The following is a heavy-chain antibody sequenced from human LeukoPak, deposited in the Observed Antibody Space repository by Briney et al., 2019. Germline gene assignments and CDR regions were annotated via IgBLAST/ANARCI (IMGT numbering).Heavy chain of an antibody. CDR2: IKEDGSEK. CDR1: GFTFSAYW. CDR3: ARNRAANDV. V-gene: IGHV3-7*01. Sequence: GGSLRLSCVVSGFTFSAYWMTWVRQAPGKGLEWVANIKEDGSEKYYVETAKGRFTISRDNAKNSLHLQMNSPRAEDMAVYYCARNRAANDVWGKGTTVTVSS. J-gene: IGHJ6*04. D-gene: IGHD4/OR15-4a*01.